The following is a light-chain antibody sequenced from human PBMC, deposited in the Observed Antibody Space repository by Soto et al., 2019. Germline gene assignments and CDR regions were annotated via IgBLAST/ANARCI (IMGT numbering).Light chain of an antibody. CDR2: LCS. J-gene: IGKJ4*01. V-gene: IGKV2-28*01. CDR1: QSLLHSNGYNY. CDR3: MQDLQRTLT. Sequence: DIVMTQSPLSLPVTPGEPASISCRSSQSLLHSNGYNYLDWYLQKPGQSPQLLIYLCSNRASGVPDRFSGSGSGTDFTLKISRVEAEDVGVYYCMQDLQRTLTFGGGTKVEIK.